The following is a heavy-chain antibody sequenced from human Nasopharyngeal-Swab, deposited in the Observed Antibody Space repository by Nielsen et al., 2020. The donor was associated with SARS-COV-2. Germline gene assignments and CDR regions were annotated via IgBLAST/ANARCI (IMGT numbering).Heavy chain of an antibody. D-gene: IGHD6-19*01. CDR1: GFASSRDW. J-gene: IGHJ4*02. CDR2: ISPDGRGT. Sequence: GRSLSIAWAAAGFASSRDWMHWVRQPLGKGLVGVSRISPDGRGTSFADSVKGRFTISRDNAKNMLYLQMNSLRVEDTAVYFCARGTSDWRGIDYWGQGTLVTVSS. CDR3: ARGTSDWRGIDY. V-gene: IGHV3-74*01.